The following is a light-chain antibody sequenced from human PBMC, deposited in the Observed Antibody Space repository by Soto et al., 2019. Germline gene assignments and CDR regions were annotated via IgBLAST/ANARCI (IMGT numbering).Light chain of an antibody. V-gene: IGKV3-20*01. J-gene: IGKJ3*01. Sequence: IVLARCPSTLSFSPGERDTLSCGASQSVTNNFLAWYQQKPGQAPRLLIYGASSRATGVPDRFSGSGSGTDFTLTISRLEPGDFAVYYCQQYGTPLFTFGPGTKVDIK. CDR3: QQYGTPLFT. CDR2: GAS. CDR1: QSVTNNF.